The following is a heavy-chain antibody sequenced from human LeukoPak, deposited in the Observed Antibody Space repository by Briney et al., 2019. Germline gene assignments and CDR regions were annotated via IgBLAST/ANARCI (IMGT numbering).Heavy chain of an antibody. V-gene: IGHV1-69*04. J-gene: IGHJ4*02. CDR3: ARAVGGAPGLVDY. CDR2: IIPILGIA. D-gene: IGHD1-26*01. Sequence: SVKVSCKASGYTFTSYGISWVRQAPGQGLEWMGRIIPILGIANYAQKFQGRVTITADKSTSTAYMELSSLRSEDTAVYYCARAVGGAPGLVDYWGQGTLVTVSS. CDR1: GYTFTSYG.